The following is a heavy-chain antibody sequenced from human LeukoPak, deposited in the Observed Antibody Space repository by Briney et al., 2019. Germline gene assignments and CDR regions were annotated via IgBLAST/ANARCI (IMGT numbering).Heavy chain of an antibody. V-gene: IGHV3-30*02. J-gene: IGHJ4*02. CDR1: GFTFSNYG. CDR2: IWYDGSNK. D-gene: IGHD6-19*01. CDR3: AREGPIAVAGYFDY. Sequence: PGGSLRLSCAASGFTFSNYGMHWVRQAPGKGLEWVAFIWYDGSNKYYADSVKGRFTISRDNSKNSLFLQMNSLRAEDTALYYCAREGPIAVAGYFDYWGQGSLVTVSS.